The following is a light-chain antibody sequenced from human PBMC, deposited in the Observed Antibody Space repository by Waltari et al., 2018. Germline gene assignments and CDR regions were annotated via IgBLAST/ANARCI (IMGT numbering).Light chain of an antibody. CDR2: GAS. J-gene: IGKJ2*01. Sequence: EIVMTQSPATLSVSPGERATLSRRARQSISIHLAWYQQKPGRAPRPLIYGASTRAAGVPARFSGGGSETEFTLTISGLRSEDFAVYYCQQYNNWPPRYTFGQGTKLE. CDR3: QQYNNWPPRYT. CDR1: QSISIH. V-gene: IGKV3-15*01.